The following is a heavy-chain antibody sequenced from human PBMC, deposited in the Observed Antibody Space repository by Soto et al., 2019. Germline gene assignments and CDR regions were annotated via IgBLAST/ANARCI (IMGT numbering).Heavy chain of an antibody. CDR3: ARDLAVVGTDY. D-gene: IGHD6-19*01. Sequence: VASAKVSWKASGYTFTNNGRHWLRQAPGQRLEWMGWINAANGNTKYSQKFQGRVTFTRDTSASTVYMEMSSLRSEDTAVYYCARDLAVVGTDYWGQGTLVTVSS. CDR1: GYTFTNNG. J-gene: IGHJ4*02. CDR2: INAANGNT. V-gene: IGHV1-3*01.